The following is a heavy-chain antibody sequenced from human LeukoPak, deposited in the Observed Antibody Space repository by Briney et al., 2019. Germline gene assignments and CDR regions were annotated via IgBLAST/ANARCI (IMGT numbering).Heavy chain of an antibody. D-gene: IGHD2-2*02. Sequence: GGSLRLSCAASGFTFSDYYMSWIRQAPGKGLEWVSYISSSGSTIYYADSVKGRFTISRDNAKNSLYLQMNSLRAEDTAVYYCARLGGDIVVVPAAIRYYYMDVWGKGTTVTVSS. V-gene: IGHV3-11*01. CDR3: ARLGGDIVVVPAAIRYYYMDV. CDR2: ISSSGSTI. CDR1: GFTFSDYY. J-gene: IGHJ6*03.